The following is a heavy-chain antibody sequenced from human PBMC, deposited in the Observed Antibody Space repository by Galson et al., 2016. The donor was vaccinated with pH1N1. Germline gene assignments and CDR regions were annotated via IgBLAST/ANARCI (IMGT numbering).Heavy chain of an antibody. V-gene: IGHV3-9*01. J-gene: IGHJ4*02. CDR3: AKVRGYSYGFVDY. Sequence: SLRLSCAASGFSVSSNYMHWVRQAPGKGLEWVSGISWNSGSIGYADSVKGRFTISRDNAKNSLYLQLNSRRAEDTALYYCAKVRGYSYGFVDYWGQGTLVTVSS. D-gene: IGHD5-18*01. CDR2: ISWNSGSI. CDR1: GFSVSSNY.